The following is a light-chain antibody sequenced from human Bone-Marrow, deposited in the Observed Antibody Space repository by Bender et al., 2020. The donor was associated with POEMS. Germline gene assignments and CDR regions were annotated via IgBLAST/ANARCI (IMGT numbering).Light chain of an antibody. V-gene: IGLV1-44*01. Sequence: QSVLTQPPSASGTPGQRVTISCSGSSSKFGSYPVNWYQQLPGAAPKLVIFNNSQRPSGVPDRFSGSNSGTSASLAISGLLSAVGAVFYCATWKDGLNGGVFGGGTRLTV. CDR1: SSKFGSYP. J-gene: IGLJ3*02. CDR2: NNS. CDR3: ATWKDGLNGGV.